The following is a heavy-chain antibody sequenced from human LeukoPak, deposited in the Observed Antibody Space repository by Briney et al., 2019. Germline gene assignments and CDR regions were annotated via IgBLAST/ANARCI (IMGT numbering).Heavy chain of an antibody. Sequence: SETLSLTCVVSGASVRSSHWNWIRHLPGKGLEWIGCLSYTGKTDYNPSLTSRVTISLDTSKNQVSLKLRSVTAADTAVYYCSEGYFEPFDHWGQGTLVTVSS. V-gene: IGHV4-59*02. J-gene: IGHJ4*02. CDR3: SEGYFEPFDH. D-gene: IGHD2/OR15-2a*01. CDR2: LSYTGKT. CDR1: GASVRSSH.